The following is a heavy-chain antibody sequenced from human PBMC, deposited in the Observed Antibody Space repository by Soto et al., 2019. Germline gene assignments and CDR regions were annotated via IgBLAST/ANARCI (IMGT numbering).Heavy chain of an antibody. V-gene: IGHV1-2*02. Sequence: QVLLLQSGAEVKKPGASVKVSCKASGYTFSGFYMHWVRQAPGQGLEWRGWINPNSGGTKSAEKFQGRVTMTRDTSISTAYMELSRLTSDDTAVYYCASAAVTGTAGLDFWGQGTQVTVSS. CDR3: ASAAVTGTAGLDF. D-gene: IGHD6-19*01. CDR1: GYTFSGFY. J-gene: IGHJ4*02. CDR2: INPNSGGT.